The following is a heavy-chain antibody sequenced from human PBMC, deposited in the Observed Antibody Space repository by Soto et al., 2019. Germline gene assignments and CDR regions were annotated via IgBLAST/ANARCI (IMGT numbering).Heavy chain of an antibody. J-gene: IGHJ4*02. CDR3: ARERGASSPFDY. CDR1: GYTFTSYD. D-gene: IGHD6-19*01. V-gene: IGHV1-8*01. CDR2: MNPNSGNT. Sequence: QVQLVQSGAEVKKPGASVKVSCKASGYTFTSYDINWGRQATGQGLEWMGWMNPNSGNTGYVQKFQGRVTMTRNTSRSTAYMELSSLRSEDTDVYYCARERGASSPFDYWGQGTLVTVSS.